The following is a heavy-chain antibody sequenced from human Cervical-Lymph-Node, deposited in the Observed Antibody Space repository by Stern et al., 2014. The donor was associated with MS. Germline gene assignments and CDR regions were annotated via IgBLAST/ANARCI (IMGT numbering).Heavy chain of an antibody. CDR2: IIPIFGTP. D-gene: IGHD1-20*01. CDR3: AREYNWNDMYYGMDV. J-gene: IGHJ6*02. V-gene: IGHV1-69*01. Sequence: VQLVESGAEVKKPGSSVKVSCKASGGTFSTYAVSWVRQAPGQGLEWMGGIIPIFGTPNYAQKFQGRVTITADESTSTAYMELSSLRSEDTAVYYCAREYNWNDMYYGMDVWGQGTTVTVS. CDR1: GGTFSTYA.